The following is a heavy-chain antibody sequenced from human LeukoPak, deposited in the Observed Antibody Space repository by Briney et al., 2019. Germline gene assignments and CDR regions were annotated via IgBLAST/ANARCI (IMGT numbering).Heavy chain of an antibody. CDR3: ARENYDFWSGYYLYYYYYMDV. D-gene: IGHD3-3*01. V-gene: IGHV3-30*01. CDR2: ISYDGSNK. J-gene: IGHJ6*03. Sequence: PGRSLRLSCAASGFTFSSYAMHWVRQAPGKGLEWVAVISYDGSNKYYADSVKGRFTISRDNSKNTLYLQMNSLRAEDTAVHYCARENYDFWSGYYLYYYYYMDVWGKGTTVTVSS. CDR1: GFTFSSYA.